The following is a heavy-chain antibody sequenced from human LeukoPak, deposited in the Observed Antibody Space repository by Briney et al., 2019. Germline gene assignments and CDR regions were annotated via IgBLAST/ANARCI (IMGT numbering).Heavy chain of an antibody. D-gene: IGHD2-8*01. CDR3: ARVGSGVFDI. CDR2: IFYSGTT. Sequence: SQTLSLTCTVSGGSISSGGYYWSWIRQHPGKGLEWIGYIFYSGTTYSNPSLQSRVTVSLDTSENQFSLRLSSVTAADTAVYYCARVGSGVFDIWGQGTMVTVSS. CDR1: GGSISSGGYY. V-gene: IGHV4-31*03. J-gene: IGHJ3*02.